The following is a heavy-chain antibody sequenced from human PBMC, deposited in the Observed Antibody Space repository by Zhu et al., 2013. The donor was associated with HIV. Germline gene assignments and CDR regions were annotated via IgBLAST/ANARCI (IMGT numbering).Heavy chain of an antibody. J-gene: IGHJ5*02. CDR3: ARDQGFWSGYFRPYWFDP. D-gene: IGHD3-3*01. CDR2: IIPIFGTA. Sequence: QVQLVQSGAEVKKPGSSVKVSCKASGGTFSSYAISWVRQAPGQGLEWMGGIIPIFGTANYAQKFQGRVTITADESTSTAYMELSSLRSEDTAVYYCARDQGFWSGYFRPYWFDPWGQGTLVTVSS. V-gene: IGHV1-69*12. CDR1: GGTFSSYA.